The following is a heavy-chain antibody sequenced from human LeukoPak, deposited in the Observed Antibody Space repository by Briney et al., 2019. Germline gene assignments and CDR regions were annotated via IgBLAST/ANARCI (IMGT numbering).Heavy chain of an antibody. CDR1: GGTFSSYA. J-gene: IGHJ4*02. Sequence: ASVKVSCKASGGTFSSYAISWVRQAPGQGLEWMGGIIPIFGTANYAQKFQGRVTITADESTSTAYMELSSLRSGDTAVYYCARSSGSYYAFQFDYWGQGTLVTVSS. CDR3: ARSSGSYYAFQFDY. CDR2: IIPIFGTA. D-gene: IGHD1-26*01. V-gene: IGHV1-69*13.